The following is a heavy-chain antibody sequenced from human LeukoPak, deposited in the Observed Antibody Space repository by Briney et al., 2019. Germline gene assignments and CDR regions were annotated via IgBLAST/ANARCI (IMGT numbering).Heavy chain of an antibody. CDR3: ARVPRRQWLRNHYFDY. CDR2: INHSGST. CDR1: GGSISSGGYS. D-gene: IGHD5-12*01. J-gene: IGHJ4*02. V-gene: IGHV4-30-2*01. Sequence: PSETLSLTCAVSGGSISSGGYSYNWIRQPPGTGLEWIGEINHSGSTNYNPSLKSRVTISVDTSKNQFSLKLSSVTAADTAVYYCARVPRRQWLRNHYFDYWGQGTLVTVSS.